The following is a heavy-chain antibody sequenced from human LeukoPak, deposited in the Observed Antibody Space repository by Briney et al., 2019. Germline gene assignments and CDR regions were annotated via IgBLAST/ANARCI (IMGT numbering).Heavy chain of an antibody. CDR2: INEAGSAT. CDR3: VRDMFGGRGY. Sequence: GGSLRLSCAASRFAFSSYWMHWVRQVPGKGLAWVSRINEAGSATSDADSVRDRFNISRDNAKNALYLQMNSLRAEDTAVYYCVRDMFGGRGYWGQGTLVTVSS. CDR1: RFAFSSYW. V-gene: IGHV3-74*01. D-gene: IGHD3-10*02. J-gene: IGHJ4*02.